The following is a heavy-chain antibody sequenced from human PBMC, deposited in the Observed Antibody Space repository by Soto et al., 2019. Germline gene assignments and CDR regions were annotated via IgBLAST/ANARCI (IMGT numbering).Heavy chain of an antibody. CDR1: RGYISGGYYS. J-gene: IGHJ3*02. CDR3: ASYRNFFQI. V-gene: IGHV4-30-2*01. CDR2: VYTSGST. Sequence: PTETLSLTCALYRGYISGGYYSWSWIPRPRGKGREWIGVVYTSGSTFFCSSRTSRATISVDTSRSHFYLNLSSVTAADTAVYYCASYRNFFQIWGQGTKVTVSS.